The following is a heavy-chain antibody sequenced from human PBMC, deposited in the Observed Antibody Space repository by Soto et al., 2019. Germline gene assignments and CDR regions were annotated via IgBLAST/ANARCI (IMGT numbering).Heavy chain of an antibody. V-gene: IGHV4-39*01. J-gene: IGHJ4*02. CDR1: GGSISSSSYY. D-gene: IGHD2-2*01. Sequence: QLQLQESGPGLVKPSETLSLTCTVSGGSISSSSYYWGWIRQPPGKGLEWIGSIYYSGSTYYNPSLKSRVTISVDTSKNQFSLKLSSVTAADTAVYYCARRACPSSTSCYFYYFDYWGQGTLVTVSS. CDR2: IYYSGST. CDR3: ARRACPSSTSCYFYYFDY.